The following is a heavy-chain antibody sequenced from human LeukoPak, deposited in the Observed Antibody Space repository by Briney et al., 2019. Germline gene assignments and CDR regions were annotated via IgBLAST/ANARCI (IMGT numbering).Heavy chain of an antibody. CDR2: ISSGSSYI. Sequence: PGGSLRLSCAASVFTFSSYTMNWVRQAPGKGLEWVSIISSGSSYIHYADSVKGRFTISRDNAKNSLYLQMNSLRAEDTALCYCARVQGGSFIFDYWGQGTLVTVSS. CDR3: ARVQGGSFIFDY. J-gene: IGHJ4*02. V-gene: IGHV3-21*04. D-gene: IGHD1-26*01. CDR1: VFTFSSYT.